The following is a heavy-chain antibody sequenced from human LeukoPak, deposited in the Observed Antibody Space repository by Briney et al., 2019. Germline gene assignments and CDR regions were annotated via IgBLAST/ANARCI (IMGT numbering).Heavy chain of an antibody. Sequence: GGSLRLSCAASGFTFSSYSMNWVRQAPGKGLEWISSISSSSSYIYYADSVKGRFTISRDNAKNSLYLQMNSLRAEDTAVYYCAREGTGTTWNYWGQGTLVTVSS. V-gene: IGHV3-21*01. CDR2: ISSSSSYI. J-gene: IGHJ4*02. CDR1: GFTFSSYS. CDR3: AREGTGTTWNY. D-gene: IGHD1-1*01.